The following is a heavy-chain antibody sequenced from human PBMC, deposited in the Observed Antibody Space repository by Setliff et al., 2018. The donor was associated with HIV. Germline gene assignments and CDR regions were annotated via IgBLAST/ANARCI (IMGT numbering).Heavy chain of an antibody. CDR2: VDYTGST. CDR1: GGSISTSNYY. J-gene: IGHJ5*02. CDR3: ARVITMVWTTFDP. Sequence: SETLSLTCTVSGGSISTSNYYWGWVRQPPGKGLEWVGNVDYTGSTYYNPSLNSRISISVDMSKNKFSLKLSSLTAADTAVYYCARVITMVWTTFDPWGQGTLVTVSS. D-gene: IGHD3-10*01. V-gene: IGHV4-39*07.